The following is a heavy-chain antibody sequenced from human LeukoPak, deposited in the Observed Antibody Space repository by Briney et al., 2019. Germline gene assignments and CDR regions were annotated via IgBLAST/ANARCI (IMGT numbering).Heavy chain of an antibody. V-gene: IGHV1-24*01. Sequence: ASVKVSCKVSGASLSETSIHWVRQAPGQWLEWMGGFDPEDGESIFAQRFQGRFSMTEDTSTDTAYMELRSLRPEDTAVYYCATAGKWEPLDYWGQGTLVTVSS. D-gene: IGHD1-26*01. CDR2: FDPEDGES. J-gene: IGHJ4*02. CDR1: GASLSETS. CDR3: ATAGKWEPLDY.